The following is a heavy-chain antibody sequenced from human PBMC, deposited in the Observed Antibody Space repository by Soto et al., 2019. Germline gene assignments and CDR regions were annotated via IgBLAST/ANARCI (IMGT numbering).Heavy chain of an antibody. CDR3: ARDHLLPGAFHYYGMDV. J-gene: IGHJ6*02. V-gene: IGHV3-30-3*01. Sequence: PGGSLRLSCAASGFTFSSYAMHWVRQAPGKGLEWVAVISYDGSNKYYADSVKGRFTISRDNSKNTLYLQMNSLRAEDTAVYYCARDHLLPGAFHYYGMDVWGQGTTVTVSS. CDR2: ISYDGSNK. D-gene: IGHD3-10*01. CDR1: GFTFSSYA.